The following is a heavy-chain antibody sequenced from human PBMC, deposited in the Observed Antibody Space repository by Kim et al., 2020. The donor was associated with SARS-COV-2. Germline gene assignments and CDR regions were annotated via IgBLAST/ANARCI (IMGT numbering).Heavy chain of an antibody. CDR1: GASISTNY. CDR2: NNYSGRT. J-gene: IGHJ5*02. D-gene: IGHD2-8*01. V-gene: IGHV4-59*13. Sequence: SETLSLTCTVSGASISTNYWSWIRQPPGKRLEWIGFNNYSGRTRYNPSLKSRVTISVDTSNNQFSLKLTSVTAADTAVYYCARELTNWFDPWGQGTLVTV. CDR3: ARELTNWFDP.